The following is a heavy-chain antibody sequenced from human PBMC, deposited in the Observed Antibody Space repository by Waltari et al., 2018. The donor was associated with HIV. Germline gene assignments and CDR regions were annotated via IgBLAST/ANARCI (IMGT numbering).Heavy chain of an antibody. V-gene: IGHV3-74*01. Sequence: LVQSGGGLVQPGGSLRLSCAASGFRFSAYWMHWVRQSPWKGSEWVSRINRDGGDATYADSVKGRFTVSRDNAKNTLFLEMSSLRVEDTAVYYCARDDYDFWSGPRRDKNYGMDVWGQGTAVTVSS. CDR3: ARDDYDFWSGPRRDKNYGMDV. J-gene: IGHJ6*02. CDR1: GFRFSAYW. CDR2: INRDGGDA. D-gene: IGHD3-3*01.